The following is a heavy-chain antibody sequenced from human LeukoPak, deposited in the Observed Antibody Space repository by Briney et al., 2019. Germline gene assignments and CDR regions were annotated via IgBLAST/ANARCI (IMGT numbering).Heavy chain of an antibody. CDR1: GFTFSSYG. J-gene: IGHJ4*02. CDR3: AKDIVPPGIFWDY. D-gene: IGHD2-2*01. V-gene: IGHV3-30*18. CDR2: ISYDGSNK. Sequence: GGSLRLSCAASGFTFSSYGMHWVRQAPGKGLEWVAVISYDGSNKYYADSVKGRFTISRDNSKNTLYLQMSSLRAEDTALYYCAKDIVPPGIFWDYWGQGTLVTVSS.